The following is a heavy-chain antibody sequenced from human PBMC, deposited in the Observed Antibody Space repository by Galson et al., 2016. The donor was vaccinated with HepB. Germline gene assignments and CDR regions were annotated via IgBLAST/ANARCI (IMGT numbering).Heavy chain of an antibody. Sequence: SLRLSCASSGFTFSGSDMHWVRQATGKGLEWVSAIGTAGDTYYADSVKGRFTISRENAKNSLYLQMNSLRAGDTAVYYCAKDPNGDYVGAFDDWGQGTMVTVSS. J-gene: IGHJ3*01. V-gene: IGHV3-13*01. D-gene: IGHD4-17*01. CDR1: GFTFSGSD. CDR3: AKDPNGDYVGAFDD. CDR2: IGTAGDT.